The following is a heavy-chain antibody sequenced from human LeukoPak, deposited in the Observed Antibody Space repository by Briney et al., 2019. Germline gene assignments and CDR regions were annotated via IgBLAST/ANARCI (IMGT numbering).Heavy chain of an antibody. CDR2: ISAYNGNT. CDR1: GYTFTSYG. CDR3: ARGGYSGYAFHPFDY. Sequence: ASVKVSCKASGYTFTSYGTSWVRQAPGQGLEWMGWISAYNGNTNYAQKLQGRVTMTTDTSTSTAYMELRSLRSDDTAVYYCARGGYSGYAFHPFDYWAREPWSPSPQ. V-gene: IGHV1-18*01. D-gene: IGHD5-12*01. J-gene: IGHJ4*02.